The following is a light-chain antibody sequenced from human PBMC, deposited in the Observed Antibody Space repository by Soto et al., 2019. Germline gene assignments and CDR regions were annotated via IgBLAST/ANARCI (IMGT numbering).Light chain of an antibody. J-gene: IGLJ1*01. CDR2: YDD. CDR3: AAWDDSLNGYV. CDR1: SSNIGNNA. Sequence: QSVLTQPPSVSEAPRQRVTISCSGSSSNIGNNAVNWYQQLPGKAPKLLIYYDDLLPSWVSDRFSGSKSGTSASLAISGLQSEDEADYYCAAWDDSLNGYVFGNGTKVTVL. V-gene: IGLV1-36*01.